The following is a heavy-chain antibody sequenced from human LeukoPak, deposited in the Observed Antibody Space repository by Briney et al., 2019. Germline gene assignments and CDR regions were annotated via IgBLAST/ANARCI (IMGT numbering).Heavy chain of an antibody. Sequence: GRSLRLSCAASGFTFSSYGMHWVRQAPGKGLEWVAVISYGGSNKYYADSVKGRFTISRDNSKNTLYLQMNSLRAEDTAVYYCAKDPYSYYDFWSGYGMGVDYWGQGTLVTVSS. D-gene: IGHD3-3*01. CDR1: GFTFSSYG. CDR2: ISYGGSNK. J-gene: IGHJ4*02. V-gene: IGHV3-30*18. CDR3: AKDPYSYYDFWSGYGMGVDY.